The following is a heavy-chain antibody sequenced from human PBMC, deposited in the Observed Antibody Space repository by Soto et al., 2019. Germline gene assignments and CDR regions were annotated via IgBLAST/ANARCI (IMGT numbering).Heavy chain of an antibody. J-gene: IGHJ4*02. CDR3: ARWGFGDWAVAGTVNYFDY. Sequence: PSETLSLTCTVSGGSISSGDYYWSWIRQPPGKGLEWIGYIYYSGSTYYNPSLKSRVTISVDTSKNQFSLKLSSVTAADTAVYYCARWGFGDWAVAGTVNYFDYWGQGTLVTVSS. CDR1: GGSISSGDYY. V-gene: IGHV4-30-4*01. CDR2: IYYSGST. D-gene: IGHD6-19*01.